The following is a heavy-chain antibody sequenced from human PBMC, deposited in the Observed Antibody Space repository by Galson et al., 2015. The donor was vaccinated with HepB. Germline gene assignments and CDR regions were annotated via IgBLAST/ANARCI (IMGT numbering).Heavy chain of an antibody. J-gene: IGHJ4*02. Sequence: SVKVSCKASGYTFTQYAMNWVRQAPGQGLEWMGWSNTNTGNPAYAQGFTGRFVFSLDTSVSTAFLQISSLKTEDTAVYYCASGTLDYWGQGTLVTVSS. CDR1: GYTFTQYA. CDR3: ASGTLDY. V-gene: IGHV7-4-1*02. CDR2: SNTNTGNP.